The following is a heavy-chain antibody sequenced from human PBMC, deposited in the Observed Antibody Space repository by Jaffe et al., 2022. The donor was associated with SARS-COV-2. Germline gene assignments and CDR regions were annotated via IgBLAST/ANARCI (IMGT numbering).Heavy chain of an antibody. CDR3: AKGSTTFDF. Sequence: EVQPLESGGDLVQPGGSLRLSCAASGFTFVNYPMHWVRQAPGKGLELVSSIDNSGAATYHADSVKGRFTISRDNSENTLLLQMNSLRDEDTATYYCAKGSTTFDFWGQGTMVTVSS. V-gene: IGHV3-23*01. CDR2: IDNSGAAT. CDR1: GFTFVNYP. J-gene: IGHJ3*01.